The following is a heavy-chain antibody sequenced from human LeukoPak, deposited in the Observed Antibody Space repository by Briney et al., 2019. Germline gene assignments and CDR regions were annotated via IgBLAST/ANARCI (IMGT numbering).Heavy chain of an antibody. CDR3: AKDRESSSWFDY. CDR2: IRGSDGRT. J-gene: IGHJ4*02. V-gene: IGHV3-23*01. Sequence: GGSLRLSCAASKFTFRSYAMTWVRQAPGQGLEWVSSIRGSDGRTFYADSVKGRFTISRDNAKNTLYLQMNSLRVEDTAVYYCAKDRESSSWFDYWGQGTLVTVSS. D-gene: IGHD6-13*01. CDR1: KFTFRSYA.